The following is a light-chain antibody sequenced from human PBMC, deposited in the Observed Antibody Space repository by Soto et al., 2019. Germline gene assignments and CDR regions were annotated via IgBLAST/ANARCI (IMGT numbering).Light chain of an antibody. CDR3: CSYAGSFDVV. CDR1: SSDVDGYNY. Sequence: QSALTQPRSVSGSPGQSVTNSCTGTSSDVDGYNYVSWYQQHPGKAPKLMIFDVTKRPSGVPDRFSGSKSGNTASLTISGLQAEDEADYYCCSYAGSFDVVFGGGTKLTVL. V-gene: IGLV2-11*01. J-gene: IGLJ2*01. CDR2: DVT.